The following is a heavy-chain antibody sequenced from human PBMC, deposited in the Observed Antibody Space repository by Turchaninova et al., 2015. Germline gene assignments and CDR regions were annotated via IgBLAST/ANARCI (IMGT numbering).Heavy chain of an antibody. J-gene: IGHJ4*02. CDR2: ISHIGST. CDR1: GYFIRRGYY. Sequence: QVQLQETGPGLVKPSETLSLTCAVSGYFIRRGYYWGWIRQPPGKGLEWIGSISHIGSTYYNPSLKSRVTISVDTSKNHFSLKLSSLTAADTAVYYCARERPVIYYFDYWGQGTLVTVSS. CDR3: ARERPVIYYFDY. V-gene: IGHV4-38-2*02. D-gene: IGHD2-21*01.